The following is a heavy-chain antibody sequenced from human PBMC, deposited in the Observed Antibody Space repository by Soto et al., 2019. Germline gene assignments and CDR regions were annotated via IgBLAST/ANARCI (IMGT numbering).Heavy chain of an antibody. J-gene: IGHJ5*02. CDR1: GYNFDTSW. CDR2: IFPADSDT. Sequence: GESLKISCKVSGYNFDTSWIGWVRQMPGKGPEWMGIIFPADSDTRYSPFFQGQVTLSVDKSISTAFLQWSSLRASDTAIYYCARYHVAIDEIIWFDPWGQGTQVTVSS. D-gene: IGHD2-21*01. V-gene: IGHV5-51*01. CDR3: ARYHVAIDEIIWFDP.